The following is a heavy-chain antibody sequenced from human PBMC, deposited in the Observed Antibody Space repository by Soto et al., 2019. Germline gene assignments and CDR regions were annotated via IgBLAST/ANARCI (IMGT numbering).Heavy chain of an antibody. CDR3: ARSGDVTTVIIYYFDY. CDR2: INHSGST. D-gene: IGHD4-17*01. Sequence: PSETLSLTCAVYGGSFSGYYWSWIRQPPGKGLEWIGEINHSGSTNYNPSLKSRVTISVDTSKNQFSLKLSSVTAADTAVYYCARSGDVTTVIIYYFDYWGQGTLVTVSS. CDR1: GGSFSGYY. J-gene: IGHJ4*02. V-gene: IGHV4-34*01.